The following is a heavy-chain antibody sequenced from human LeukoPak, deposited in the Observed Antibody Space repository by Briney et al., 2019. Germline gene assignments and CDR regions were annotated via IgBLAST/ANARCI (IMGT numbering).Heavy chain of an antibody. D-gene: IGHD6-19*01. J-gene: IGHJ4*02. CDR3: AIDVSQWLVRLDY. CDR2: ISAGGGTT. V-gene: IGHV3-23*01. CDR1: GLTFNNYA. Sequence: PGGSLRLSCAASGLTFNNYAMSWVRQAPGKGLEWVSAISAGGGTTYYAGSVKGRFTISRGHSKNTLYVQMKTVRAEDTAVYYCAIDVSQWLVRLDYWGQGVLVTVSS.